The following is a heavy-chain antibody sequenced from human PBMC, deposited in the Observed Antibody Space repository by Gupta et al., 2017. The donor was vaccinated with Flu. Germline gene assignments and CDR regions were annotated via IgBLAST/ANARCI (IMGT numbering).Heavy chain of an antibody. V-gene: IGHV1-69*06. CDR3: AKGFSRTAVVVGYYYSLDV. Sequence: GGTFSNNAISWVRQAPGQGLEWMGGIIPMFATAAYAQRFQGRVTITADKSTGTVYIDLTSLTSEDAAIYFCAKGFSRTAVVVGYYYSLDVWG. CDR1: GGTFSNNA. J-gene: IGHJ6*02. CDR2: IIPMFATA. D-gene: IGHD2-21*01.